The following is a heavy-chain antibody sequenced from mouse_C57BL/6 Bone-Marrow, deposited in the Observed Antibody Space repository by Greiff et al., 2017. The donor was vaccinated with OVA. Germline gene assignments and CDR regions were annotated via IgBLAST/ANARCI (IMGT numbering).Heavy chain of an antibody. CDR1: GFTFSSYA. V-gene: IGHV5-4*01. J-gene: IGHJ4*01. CDR2: ISDGGSYT. D-gene: IGHD3-2*02. Sequence: EVKLVESGGGLVKPGGSLKLSCAASGFTFSSYAMSWVRQTPEKRLEWVATISDGGSYTYYPDNVKGRFTISRDNAKNNLYLQMSNLKSEDTAMYYCARDDSSGYYAMDYWGQGTSVTVSS. CDR3: ARDDSSGYYAMDY.